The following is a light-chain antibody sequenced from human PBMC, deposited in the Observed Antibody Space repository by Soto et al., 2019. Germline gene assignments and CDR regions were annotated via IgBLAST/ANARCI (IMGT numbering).Light chain of an antibody. V-gene: IGLV1-40*01. CDR3: QSYDSSLSGYV. Sequence: QSVLTQPPSVSGAPGQRVTISCTGSSSNIGAGDVVHWYQQLPGTAPKLLIYGNINRPSGVPDRFSGSKSDTSASLAITGLQAEDEADYYCQSYDSSLSGYVFGTGTKLTVL. CDR2: GNI. CDR1: SSNIGAGDV. J-gene: IGLJ1*01.